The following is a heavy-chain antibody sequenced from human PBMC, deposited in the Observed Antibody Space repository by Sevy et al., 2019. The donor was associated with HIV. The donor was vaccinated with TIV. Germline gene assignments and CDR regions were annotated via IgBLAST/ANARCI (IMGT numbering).Heavy chain of an antibody. CDR3: ARSRAYPRDSDDGFAN. Sequence: SETLSLTCLVSDASITTNYWSWIRQAPGKGLEWVGYFFHSGTTNYNRPLKNRVTISGDTSKNKFSLRLTSVTAADTAVYYCARSRAYPRDSDDGFANWGRETMVTVSS. V-gene: IGHV4-59*01. J-gene: IGHJ3*02. CDR2: FFHSGTT. CDR1: DASITTNY. D-gene: IGHD2-21*01.